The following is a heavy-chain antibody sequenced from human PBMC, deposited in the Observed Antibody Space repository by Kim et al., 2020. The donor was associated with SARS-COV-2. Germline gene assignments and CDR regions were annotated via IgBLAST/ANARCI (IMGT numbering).Heavy chain of an antibody. J-gene: IGHJ5*02. CDR2: IYYSGST. D-gene: IGHD6-13*01. CDR1: GGSISSYY. CDR3: ARVVAGAGTDFSRWFDP. V-gene: IGHV4-59*01. Sequence: SETLSLTCTVSGGSISSYYWSWIRQPPGKGLEWIGYIYYSGSTNYNPSLKSRVTITVDTSKNQSSLRLSSVTAADTTVYYCARVVAGAGTDFSRWFDPWGQGTLVTVSS.